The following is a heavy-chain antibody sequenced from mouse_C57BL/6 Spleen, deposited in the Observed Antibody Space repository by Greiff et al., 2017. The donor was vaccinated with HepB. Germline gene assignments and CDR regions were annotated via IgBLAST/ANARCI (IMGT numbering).Heavy chain of an antibody. CDR3: ARGLRRSFAY. CDR1: GYSITSGYD. Sequence: ESGPGMVKPSQSLSLTCTVPGYSITSGYDWHWIRHFPGNKLEWMGYISYSGSTNYNPSLKSRISITHDTSKNHFFLKLNSVTTEDTATYYCARGLRRSFAYCGQGALFTVSA. CDR2: ISYSGST. J-gene: IGHJ3*01. D-gene: IGHD2-2*01. V-gene: IGHV3-1*01.